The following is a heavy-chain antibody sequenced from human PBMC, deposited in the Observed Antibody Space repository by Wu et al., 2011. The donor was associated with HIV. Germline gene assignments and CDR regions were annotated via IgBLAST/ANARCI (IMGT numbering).Heavy chain of an antibody. J-gene: IGHJ4*02. CDR1: GYTFSNYY. CDR3: ARELGGLLDY. CDR2: INPSRTTT. V-gene: IGHV1-46*01. Sequence: QVQLVQSGAEVKKPGASVKVSCQASGYTFSNYYIHWVRQAPGHGLEWLGIINPSRTTTYYAQRFRGRVTVTRDTSTSTVYMELTSLISEDTAVYYCARELGGLLDYWGQGTLVTVSS. D-gene: IGHD3-16*01.